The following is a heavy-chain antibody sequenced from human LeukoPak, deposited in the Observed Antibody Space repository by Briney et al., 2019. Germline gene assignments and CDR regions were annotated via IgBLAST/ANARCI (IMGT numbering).Heavy chain of an antibody. V-gene: IGHV3-21*01. D-gene: IGHD5-12*01. J-gene: IGHJ6*03. CDR2: ISSSSSYI. CDR3: ARYGATSGSMDV. Sequence: GRSLRLSCAASGFTFSSYAMHWVRQAPGKGLEWVSSISSSSSYIYYADSVKGRFTISRDNAKNSLYLQMNSLRAEDTAVYYCARYGATSGSMDVWGKGTTVTVSS. CDR1: GFTFSSYA.